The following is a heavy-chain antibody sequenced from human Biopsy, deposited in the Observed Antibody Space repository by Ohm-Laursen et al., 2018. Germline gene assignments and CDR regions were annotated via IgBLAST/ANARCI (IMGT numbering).Heavy chain of an antibody. J-gene: IGHJ4*02. CDR2: INQDASVK. Sequence: GSLRLSCSASGFTFSSYYMSWVRLAPGKGLEWVANINQDASVKNYVDSVKGRFTISRDNAENSVYLQMSSLRSEDTAVYYCARSLWPEDYWGQGTLVTVSS. V-gene: IGHV3-7*01. CDR1: GFTFSSYY. D-gene: IGHD2-21*01. CDR3: ARSLWPEDY.